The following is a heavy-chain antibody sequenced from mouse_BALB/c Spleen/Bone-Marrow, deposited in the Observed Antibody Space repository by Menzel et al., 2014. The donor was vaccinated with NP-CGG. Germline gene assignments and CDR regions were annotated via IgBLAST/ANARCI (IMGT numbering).Heavy chain of an antibody. J-gene: IGHJ3*01. CDR3: ARYCGRSQAWFAY. D-gene: IGHD1-1*01. Sequence: VMLEESGPGLVAPSQSLSITCTVSGFSLTSYGVHWVRQPPGKGLEWLGVIWAGGSTNYNSALISRLSISKDNSKSQVFLKMNSLQTDDTAMYYCARYCGRSQAWFAYWGQGTLVTVSA. CDR1: GFSLTSYG. CDR2: IWAGGST. V-gene: IGHV2-9*02.